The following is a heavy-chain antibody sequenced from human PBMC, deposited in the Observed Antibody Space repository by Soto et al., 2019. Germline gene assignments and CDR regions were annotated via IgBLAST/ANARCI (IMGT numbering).Heavy chain of an antibody. CDR2: ISGSGSSK. CDR3: ARGYGGNSGAFDI. D-gene: IGHD4-17*01. CDR1: GFTFSSYA. V-gene: IGHV3-23*01. J-gene: IGHJ3*02. Sequence: GGSLRLSCAASGFTFSSYAMSWVRQAPGKGLEWVSAISGSGSSKYYADSVKGRFTISRDNSKNTLYLQMNSLRAEDTAVYYCARGYGGNSGAFDIWGQGTMVTVSS.